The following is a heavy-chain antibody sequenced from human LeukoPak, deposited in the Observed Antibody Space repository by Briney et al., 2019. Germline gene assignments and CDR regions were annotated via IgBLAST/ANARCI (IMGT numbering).Heavy chain of an antibody. D-gene: IGHD3-22*01. CDR1: GFTFSSHG. CDR3: ARLYYYDSSGYYNTPDFDY. Sequence: GSLRLSCAASGFTFSSHGMNWVRQPPGKGLEWIGEINHSGSTNYNPSLKSRVTISVDTSKNQFSLKLSSVTAADTAVYYCARLYYYDSSGYYNTPDFDYWGQGTLVTVSS. V-gene: IGHV4-34*01. CDR2: INHSGST. J-gene: IGHJ4*02.